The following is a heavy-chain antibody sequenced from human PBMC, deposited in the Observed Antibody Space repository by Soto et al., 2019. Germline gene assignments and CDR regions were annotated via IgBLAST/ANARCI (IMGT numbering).Heavy chain of an antibody. CDR2: IYYSGST. CDR1: GGSISSYY. V-gene: IGHV4-59*01. J-gene: IGHJ6*02. D-gene: IGHD3-10*01. Sequence: KPSETLSLTCTVSGGSISSYYWSWIRQPPGKGLEWIGYIYYSGSTNYNPSLKSRVTISVDTSKNQFSLKLSSVTAADTAVYYCAGITMVRGAYYYYGMDVWGQGTTVTVSS. CDR3: AGITMVRGAYYYYGMDV.